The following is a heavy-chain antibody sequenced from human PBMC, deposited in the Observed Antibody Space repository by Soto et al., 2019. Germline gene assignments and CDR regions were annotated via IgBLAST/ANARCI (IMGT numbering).Heavy chain of an antibody. CDR2: IKKDGSKI. Sequence: EVQLVESGGDLVQPGGSLRLSCAASGFSFGSSWMTWVRQAPGKGLEWVANIKKDGSKINYLDSVRGRFTVSRDNAKTFLYREMNSLRSAATALYYWARDVSPGSSILYLDAVDIWGRGTMVTVSS. D-gene: IGHD3-10*01. CDR3: ARDVSPGSSILYLDAVDI. CDR1: GFSFGSSW. V-gene: IGHV3-7*05. J-gene: IGHJ3*02.